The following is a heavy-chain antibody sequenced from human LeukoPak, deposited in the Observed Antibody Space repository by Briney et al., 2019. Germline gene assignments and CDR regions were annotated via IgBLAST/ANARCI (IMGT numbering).Heavy chain of an antibody. CDR3: AREGYIVATMGAFDI. CDR1: GFTFSDFG. D-gene: IGHD5-12*01. J-gene: IGHJ3*02. V-gene: IGHV3-21*01. CDR2: ISSGGDYK. Sequence: GGSLRLSCAASGFTFSDFGMSWVRQAPGKGLEWVSSISSGGDYKHYADSVKGRLTISRDNAKNSLFLQMNSLRAEDTAVYYCAREGYIVATMGAFDIWGQGTMVTVSS.